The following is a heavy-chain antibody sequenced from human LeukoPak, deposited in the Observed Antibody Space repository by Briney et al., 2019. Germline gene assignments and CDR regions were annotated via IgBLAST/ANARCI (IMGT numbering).Heavy chain of an antibody. J-gene: IGHJ4*02. CDR3: ARDHSSAWYSLDS. CDR1: GGTFSSYA. D-gene: IGHD6-19*01. V-gene: IGHV1-3*03. CDR2: INAGNGNT. Sequence: ASVKVSCKASGGTFSSYAISWVRQAPGQRLEWMGWINAGNGNTKYSQEFQGRVTITRDTSASTAYMELSSLRSEDVAIYYCARDHSSAWYSLDSWGQGTLVTVSS.